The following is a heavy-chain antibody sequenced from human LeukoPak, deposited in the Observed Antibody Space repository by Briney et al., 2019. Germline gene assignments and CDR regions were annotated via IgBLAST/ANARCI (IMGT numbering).Heavy chain of an antibody. D-gene: IGHD4-23*01. Sequence: GESRKISCKGSGYSFTSDCIAWVRQMPGKGLEWMGIIYPDDSDTRYSPSFQGQVTISADKSISTAYLQWSSLKASDTAMYYCARRSYGGKDFDYWGQGTLVTVSS. CDR2: IYPDDSDT. V-gene: IGHV5-51*01. CDR1: GYSFTSDC. CDR3: ARRSYGGKDFDY. J-gene: IGHJ4*02.